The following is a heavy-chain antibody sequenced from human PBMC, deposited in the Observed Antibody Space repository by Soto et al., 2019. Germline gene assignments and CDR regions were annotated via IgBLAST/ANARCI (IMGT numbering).Heavy chain of an antibody. V-gene: IGHV4-34*01. CDR3: AKIRYFDWGHWFEP. Sequence: SETLSLTCAVYVGSFSDYYYSWIRQPPGKGLECICEINHRGSTNYNPSLKSRLTISVYKSKNKFSLKLSSVSAADTAVYYCAKIRYFDWGHWFEPWGQGTLVTVSS. CDR1: VGSFSDYY. J-gene: IGHJ5*02. D-gene: IGHD3-9*01. CDR2: INHRGST.